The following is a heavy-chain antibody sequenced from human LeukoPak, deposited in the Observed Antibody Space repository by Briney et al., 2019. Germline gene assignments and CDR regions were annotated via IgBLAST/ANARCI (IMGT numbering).Heavy chain of an antibody. D-gene: IGHD3-10*01. Sequence: SETLSLTCAVYGGSFSGYYWSWIRQPPGKGLEWIGEINHSGSTNYNPSLKSRVTISVDTSKNRFSLKLSSVTAADTAVYYCASKSHYYGSGIYYWGQGTLVTVSS. V-gene: IGHV4-34*01. J-gene: IGHJ4*02. CDR2: INHSGST. CDR3: ASKSHYYGSGIYY. CDR1: GGSFSGYY.